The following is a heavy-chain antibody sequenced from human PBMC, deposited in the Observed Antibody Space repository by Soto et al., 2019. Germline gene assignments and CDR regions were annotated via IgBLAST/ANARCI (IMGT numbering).Heavy chain of an antibody. J-gene: IGHJ4*02. CDR1: GFTFEDYA. Sequence: EMHLVESGGGLVQPGRSLTISCAASGFTFEDYAMHWVRKTPGKGLEWVSGISWNSGNIIYADSVKGRFTISRDNAKNSLYLLMNSLRPEDTALYYCAKMVTWDSSGYYHGGFDCRGQGTLVTVSS. D-gene: IGHD3-22*01. CDR3: AKMVTWDSSGYYHGGFDC. V-gene: IGHV3-9*01. CDR2: ISWNSGNI.